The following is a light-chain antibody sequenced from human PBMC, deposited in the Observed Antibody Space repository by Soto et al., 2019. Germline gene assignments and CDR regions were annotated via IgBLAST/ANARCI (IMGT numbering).Light chain of an antibody. CDR2: GAS. J-gene: IGKJ5*01. V-gene: IGKV3-11*01. Sequence: GLTQSPCALSLSPGERASLSCRADQSVNSVYLAWYQHKPGQAPRLLIYGASNRATGIPARFSGTGSGTDFTLTINNLEPEDFAVYYCQVRTNWSIAFGRGTRLEI. CDR3: QVRTNWSIA. CDR1: QSVNSVY.